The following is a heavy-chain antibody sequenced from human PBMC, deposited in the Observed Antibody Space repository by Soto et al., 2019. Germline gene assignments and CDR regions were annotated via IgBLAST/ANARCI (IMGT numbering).Heavy chain of an antibody. CDR2: TYYRSKWYN. CDR1: GDSVSSNSAA. CDR3: ARLPSNYYGSGSVLDNYYYYYGMDV. Sequence: SQTLSLTCAISGDSVSSNSAAWNWIRQSPSRVLEWLGRTYYRSKWYNDYAVSVKSRITINPDTSKNQFSLQLNSVTPEDTAVYYCARLPSNYYGSGSVLDNYYYYYGMDVWGQGTTVTVSS. V-gene: IGHV6-1*01. D-gene: IGHD3-10*01. J-gene: IGHJ6*02.